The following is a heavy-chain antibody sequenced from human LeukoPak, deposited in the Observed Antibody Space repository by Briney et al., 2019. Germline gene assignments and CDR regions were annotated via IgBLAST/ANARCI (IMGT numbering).Heavy chain of an antibody. CDR3: ASQVVVAARGIWFDP. CDR2: IYYSGST. J-gene: IGHJ5*02. D-gene: IGHD2-15*01. Sequence: PSETLSLTCTVSGGSISSGGYYWSWIRQHPGKGLEWIGYIYYSGSTYYNQSLKSRVTISVDTSKNQFSLKLSSVTAADTAVYYCASQVVVAARGIWFDPWGQGTLVTVSS. CDR1: GGSISSGGYY. V-gene: IGHV4-31*03.